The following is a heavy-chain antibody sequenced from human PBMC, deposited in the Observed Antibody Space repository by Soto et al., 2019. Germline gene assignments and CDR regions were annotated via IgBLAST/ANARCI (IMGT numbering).Heavy chain of an antibody. CDR1: GFTFSSYG. J-gene: IGHJ6*02. Sequence: QVQLVESGGGVVQPGRSLRLSCAASGFTFSSYGMHWVRQAPGKGLEWVAVIWYDGSNKYYADSVKGRFTISRDNSKNTLYLQMNSLRAEDTAVYYCARDISIFRVVTYGMDVWGQGTTVTVSS. D-gene: IGHD3-3*01. V-gene: IGHV3-33*01. CDR2: IWYDGSNK. CDR3: ARDISIFRVVTYGMDV.